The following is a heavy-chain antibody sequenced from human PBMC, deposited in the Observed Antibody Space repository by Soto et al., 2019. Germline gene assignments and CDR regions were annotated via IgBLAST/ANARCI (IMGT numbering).Heavy chain of an antibody. Sequence: QVQLVESGGGVVQPGRSLRLSCAASGFTFSSYGMHWVRQAPGKGLEWVAVISYDGSNKYYADSVKGRFTISRDNSKITLYRQMNSLRAEDTAVYYCAKGYDILTGYFVDYWGQGTLVTVSS. J-gene: IGHJ4*02. CDR2: ISYDGSNK. D-gene: IGHD3-9*01. CDR1: GFTFSSYG. CDR3: AKGYDILTGYFVDY. V-gene: IGHV3-30*18.